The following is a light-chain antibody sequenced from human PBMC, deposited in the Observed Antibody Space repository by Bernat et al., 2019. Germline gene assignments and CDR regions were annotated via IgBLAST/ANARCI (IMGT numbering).Light chain of an antibody. CDR1: QSVSSN. Sequence: EIVMTQSPATLSVSPGGRATLSCRASQSVSSNLVWYQQKPGQAPRLLIYGASTRATGIPARFSGSGSGTEFTLTISSLQSEDFAVYYCQQYNNWLSISFGQGTRLEIK. J-gene: IGKJ5*01. CDR2: GAS. V-gene: IGKV3-15*01. CDR3: QQYNNWLSIS.